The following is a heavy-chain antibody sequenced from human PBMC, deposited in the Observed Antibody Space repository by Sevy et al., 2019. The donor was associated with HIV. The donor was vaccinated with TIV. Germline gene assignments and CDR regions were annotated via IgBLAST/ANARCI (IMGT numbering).Heavy chain of an antibody. V-gene: IGHV3-23*01. D-gene: IGHD2-8*01. CDR3: AREGCTQPHDY. J-gene: IGHJ4*02. CDR1: GFTFAKYS. CDR2: FSFGCGRI. Sequence: GGCLRLSCAASGFTFAKYSMSWVRQAPGKGLEWVSTFSFGCGRINYADSVKGRFTISRDDSKNTLFLQMNSLRDEDTATYFCAREGCTQPHDYWGQGTLVTVSS.